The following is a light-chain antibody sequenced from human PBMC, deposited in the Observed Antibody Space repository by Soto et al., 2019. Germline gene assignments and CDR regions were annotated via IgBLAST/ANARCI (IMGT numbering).Light chain of an antibody. V-gene: IGLV2-14*01. CDR2: DVN. CDR3: HSYRDTGARYV. Sequence: QSALTQPASVSGSPGQSITISCAGTTRDVGGYNYVSWYQQHPGKAPKLIIFDVNNRPSGVSDRFSGSKSGNTASLTISGLRVEDEAAYYCHSYRDTGARYVFGSGTKVTVL. J-gene: IGLJ1*01. CDR1: TRDVGGYNY.